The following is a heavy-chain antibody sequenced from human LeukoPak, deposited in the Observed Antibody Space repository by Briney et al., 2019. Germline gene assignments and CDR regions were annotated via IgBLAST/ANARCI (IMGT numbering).Heavy chain of an antibody. CDR2: ISGSGGST. J-gene: IGHJ4*02. D-gene: IGHD1-26*01. Sequence: GGSLRLSCAASGFTVSSNYMSWVRQAPGKGLEWVSAISGSGGSTYYADSVKGRFTISRDNSKNTLYLQMNNLRAEDTAVYYCAKEVGADGFDYWGQGTLVTVSS. CDR1: GFTVSSNY. CDR3: AKEVGADGFDY. V-gene: IGHV3-23*01.